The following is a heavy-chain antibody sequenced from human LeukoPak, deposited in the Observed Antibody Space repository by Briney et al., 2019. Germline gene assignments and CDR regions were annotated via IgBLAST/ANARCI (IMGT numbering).Heavy chain of an antibody. CDR2: LYPGDSDT. CDR1: GYRFTSYR. D-gene: IGHD6-6*01. Sequence: PGETLTITCTDPGYRFTSYRIGGVRQIHGKGLEWMWILYPGDSDTRYSPSFQAQVTMSPDQSISTAYLQSCSLKASDTAMYQRASLFGSSSGGGYYYFMDVWGKGTTVTVSS. J-gene: IGHJ6*03. CDR3: ASLFGSSSGGGYYYFMDV. V-gene: IGHV5-51*01.